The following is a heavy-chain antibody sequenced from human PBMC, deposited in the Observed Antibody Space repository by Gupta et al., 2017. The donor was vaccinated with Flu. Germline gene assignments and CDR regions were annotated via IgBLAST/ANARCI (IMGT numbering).Heavy chain of an antibody. CDR1: GGSISSSYSY. D-gene: IGHD6-13*01. J-gene: IGHJ5*02. Sequence: QLQLQESGPGLVKPSETLSLTCSVSGGSISSSYSYWGWIRQPPGKGLEWIGSVYYTGGTYYNPSLKSRLTISLDTSKNQFSLRLSSVTAADTAVYFCARLGAQQLVHGSGWFDPWGQGTLVTVSS. CDR2: VYYTGGT. V-gene: IGHV4-39*01. CDR3: ARLGAQQLVHGSGWFDP.